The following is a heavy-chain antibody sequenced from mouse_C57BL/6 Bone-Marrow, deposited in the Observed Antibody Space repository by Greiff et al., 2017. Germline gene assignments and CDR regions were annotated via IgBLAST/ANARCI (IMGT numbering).Heavy chain of an antibody. J-gene: IGHJ1*03. CDR3: ARPYYGSSYWYFDV. V-gene: IGHV1-55*01. CDR2: IYPGSGST. Sequence: QVQLQQPGAELVKPGASVKMSCKASGYTFTSYWITWVKQRPGQGLVWIGDIYPGSGSTNYNEKFKSKATLTVDTSSSTAYMQLSSLTSEDSAVYYCARPYYGSSYWYFDVWGTGTTVTVSS. CDR1: GYTFTSYW. D-gene: IGHD1-1*01.